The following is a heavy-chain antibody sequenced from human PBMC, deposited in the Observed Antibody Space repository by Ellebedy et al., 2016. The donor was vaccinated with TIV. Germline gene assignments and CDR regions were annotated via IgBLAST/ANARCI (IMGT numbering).Heavy chain of an antibody. CDR2: ISYDGRNK. CDR3: ARLEVSYGSGSHYDFDY. Sequence: GESLKISCVVSGFTFNEYVMHWVRQAPGKGLEWVAGISYDGRNKFYSDAVKGRFTISRDNYKNTAYLQMNSLRTEDTAVYLCARLEVSYGSGSHYDFDYWGQGTLVTVSS. CDR1: GFTFNEYV. V-gene: IGHV3-30*03. D-gene: IGHD3-10*01. J-gene: IGHJ4*02.